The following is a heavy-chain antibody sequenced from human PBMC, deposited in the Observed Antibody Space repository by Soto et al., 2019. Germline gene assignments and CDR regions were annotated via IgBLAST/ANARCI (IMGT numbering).Heavy chain of an antibody. CDR2: IYSGGST. Sequence: GGSLRLSSAASGFTVSDNYTSWVRQAPGKGLEWVSVIYSGGSTYYADSVKGRFTISRDNSKNTLYLQMNSLRAEDTAVYYCARDSFSLYYYDSSGYSRSAFDIWGQGTMVTVSS. J-gene: IGHJ3*02. CDR1: GFTVSDNY. V-gene: IGHV3-66*01. D-gene: IGHD3-22*01. CDR3: ARDSFSLYYYDSSGYSRSAFDI.